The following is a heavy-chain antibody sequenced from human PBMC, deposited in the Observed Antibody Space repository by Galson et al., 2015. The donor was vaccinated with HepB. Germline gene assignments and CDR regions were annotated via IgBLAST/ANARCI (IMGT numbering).Heavy chain of an antibody. D-gene: IGHD3-22*01. V-gene: IGHV3-73*01. J-gene: IGHJ5*02. CDR3: TSQSDYYDTTGA. CDR1: GFTFSGSA. CDR2: IRSKASSYAT. Sequence: SLRLSCAASGFTFSGSAMHWVRQASGKGLEWVGRIRSKASSYATAYAASVKGRFTISRDDSKNTAYLQMNSLKTEDTAVYYCTSQSDYYDTTGAWGQGTLVTVSS.